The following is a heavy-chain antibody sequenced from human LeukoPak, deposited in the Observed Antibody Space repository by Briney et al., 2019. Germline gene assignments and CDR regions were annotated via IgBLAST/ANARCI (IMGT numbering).Heavy chain of an antibody. D-gene: IGHD6-6*01. J-gene: IGHJ4*02. V-gene: IGHV3-30*02. CDR3: AKEYTPSSPLGELDS. Sequence: GGSLRLSCAASGFSVRSNYMSWVRQAPGKGLEWVAVIRHDEANSFYADSVQGRFTISRDTSKKLLYLQMNSLRVEDTAVYYCAKEYTPSSPLGELDSWGQGTLVTVSS. CDR1: GFSVRSNY. CDR2: IRHDEANS.